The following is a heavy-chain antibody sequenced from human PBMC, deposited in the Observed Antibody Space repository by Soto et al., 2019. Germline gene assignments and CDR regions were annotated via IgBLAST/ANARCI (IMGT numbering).Heavy chain of an antibody. D-gene: IGHD3-10*01. CDR1: GFTFSSYA. V-gene: IGHV3-30-3*01. CDR2: ISYDGSNK. Sequence: GGSLRLSCAASGFTFSSYAMHWVRQAPGKGLEWVAVISYDGSNKYYADSVKGRFTISRDNSKNTLYLQMNSLRAEDTAVYYCARDYKSVEDRRITMVRGVIDFDYWGQGTLVTVSS. J-gene: IGHJ4*02. CDR3: ARDYKSVEDRRITMVRGVIDFDY.